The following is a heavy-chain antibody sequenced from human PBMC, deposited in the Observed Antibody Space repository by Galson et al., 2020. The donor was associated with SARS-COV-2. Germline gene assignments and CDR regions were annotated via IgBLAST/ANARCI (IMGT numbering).Heavy chain of an antibody. J-gene: IGHJ6*02. CDR2: ISSSSSYT. Sequence: GGSLRLSCAASGFTFSDYYMSWIRQAPGKGLEWVSYISSSSSYTNYADSVKGRFTISRDNAKNSLYLQMNSLRAEDTAVYYCACGSYYYYGMDVWGQVTTVTVAS. V-gene: IGHV3-11*06. D-gene: IGHD3-10*01. CDR3: ACGSYYYYGMDV. CDR1: GFTFSDYY.